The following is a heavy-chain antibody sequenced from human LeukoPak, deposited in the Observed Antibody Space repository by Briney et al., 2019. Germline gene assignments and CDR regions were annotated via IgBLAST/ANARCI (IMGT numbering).Heavy chain of an antibody. CDR3: ASGEMATTIYDY. CDR1: GYTFTGYY. CDR2: IIPIFGTA. D-gene: IGHD5-24*01. V-gene: IGHV1-69*06. Sequence: SVKVSCKASGYTFTGYYMHWVRQAPGQGLEWMGGIIPIFGTANYAQKFQGRVTITADKSTSTAYMELSSLRSEDTAVYYCASGEMATTIYDYWGQGTLVTVSS. J-gene: IGHJ4*02.